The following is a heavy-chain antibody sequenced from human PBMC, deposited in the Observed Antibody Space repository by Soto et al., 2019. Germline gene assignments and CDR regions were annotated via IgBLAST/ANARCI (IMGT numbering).Heavy chain of an antibody. Sequence: GASVKVSCKASGYTFTDYYIHWVRQAPGQGLEWMGWINPNSGGTNYAQKFQGRVTMTRDTSISTAYMELSRLISAATAVYYCARGDVRVVASFDPWGQGALVTVSS. V-gene: IGHV1-2*02. CDR1: GYTFTDYY. J-gene: IGHJ5*02. CDR3: ARGDVRVVASFDP. CDR2: INPNSGGT. D-gene: IGHD2-15*01.